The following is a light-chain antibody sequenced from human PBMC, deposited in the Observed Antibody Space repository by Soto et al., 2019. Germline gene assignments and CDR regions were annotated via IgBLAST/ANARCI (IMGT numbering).Light chain of an antibody. CDR1: TGPVATGHY. J-gene: IGLJ1*01. CDR3: LLYIGGCV. Sequence: QAVVTQEPSLTVSPGGTVTLTCGSSTGPVATGHYAYWFHQKPGQAPRPLIYDTANKFSWTPARLSGSLLGGKAALTLSGAQPEDEAAYYCLLYIGGCVFGPGTKVTVL. CDR2: DTA. V-gene: IGLV7-46*01.